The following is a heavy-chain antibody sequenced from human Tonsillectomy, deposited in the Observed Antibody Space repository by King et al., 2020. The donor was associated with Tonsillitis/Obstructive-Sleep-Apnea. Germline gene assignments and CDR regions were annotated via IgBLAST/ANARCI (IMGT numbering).Heavy chain of an antibody. V-gene: IGHV3-7*03. D-gene: IGHD5-12*01. CDR1: GFTFSIYW. CDR2: IKEDGSEK. J-gene: IGHJ2*01. Sequence: VQLVESGGGLVQPGGSLRLSCAACGFTFSIYWMSWVRQAPGKGLEWVANIKEDGSEKYYVDSVKGRFTISRDNAKNSLYLQMNSLRAEETAVYYCARDGFSRAEGREWYFDLWGRGTLVTVSS. CDR3: ARDGFSRAEGREWYFDL.